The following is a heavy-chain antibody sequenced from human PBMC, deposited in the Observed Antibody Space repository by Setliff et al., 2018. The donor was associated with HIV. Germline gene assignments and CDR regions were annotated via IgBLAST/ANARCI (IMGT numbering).Heavy chain of an antibody. D-gene: IGHD3-22*01. Sequence: GGSLRLSCAASGFTFSDYYMTWIRQAPGKGLEWVAHISLNSGNSIYYADSVKGRFAISRDNTGNSLYLQMNSLRVEDTAMYYCAKVFRSSTMLLVGFDYWGLGTLVTVSS. V-gene: IGHV3-11*01. CDR2: ISLNSGNSI. CDR1: GFTFSDYY. CDR3: AKVFRSSTMLLVGFDY. J-gene: IGHJ4*02.